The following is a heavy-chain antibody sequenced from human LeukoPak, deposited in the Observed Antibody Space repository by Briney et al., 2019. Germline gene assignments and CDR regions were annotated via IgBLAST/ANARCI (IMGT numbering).Heavy chain of an antibody. V-gene: IGHV5-51*01. CDR1: GYSFTSYW. D-gene: IGHD6-13*01. Sequence: GESLKIPCQGSGYSFTSYWIGWVRQMPGKGLEWMGIIYPGDSDTRYSPSFQGQVTISADKSISTAYLQWSSLKASDTAMYYCAIAPIAAAGSFGNWFDPWGQGTLVTVSS. CDR3: AIAPIAAAGSFGNWFDP. J-gene: IGHJ5*02. CDR2: IYPGDSDT.